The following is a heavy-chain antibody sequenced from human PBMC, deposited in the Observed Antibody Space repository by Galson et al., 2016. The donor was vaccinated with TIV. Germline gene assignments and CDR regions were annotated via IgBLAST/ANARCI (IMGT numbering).Heavy chain of an antibody. CDR2: IYHSGST. D-gene: IGHD2-15*01. V-gene: IGHV4-31*03. Sequence: TLSLTCTVSGGSISSNGIFWSWIRQHPGKGLEWIGYIYHSGSTHYNPSLKSRVAMSVDTPKNQFSLTLTSVTAADTAVYYCARDQDSGAYFDYWGQGTPVTVST. CDR1: GGSISSNGIF. J-gene: IGHJ4*02. CDR3: ARDQDSGAYFDY.